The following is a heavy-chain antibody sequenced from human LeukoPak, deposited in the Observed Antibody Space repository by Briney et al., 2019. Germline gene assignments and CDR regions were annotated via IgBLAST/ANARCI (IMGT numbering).Heavy chain of an antibody. CDR2: VSGTGGTT. D-gene: IGHD2-21*01. CDR1: GFTFSNYA. Sequence: GGSLRLSCAASGFTFSNYAMAWVRQAPGKGLEWVSSVSGTGGTTYHADSVKGRLTISRDNSNNTLYLQMNSLRAEDTAVYYCARPSAGDYYYYYMDVWGKGTTVTVSS. CDR3: ARPSAGDYYYYYMDV. J-gene: IGHJ6*03. V-gene: IGHV3-23*01.